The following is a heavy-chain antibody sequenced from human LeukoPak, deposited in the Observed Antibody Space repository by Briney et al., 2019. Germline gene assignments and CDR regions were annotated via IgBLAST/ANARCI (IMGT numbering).Heavy chain of an antibody. CDR1: GGSFSGYY. CDR3: ARAGGTKYYYGSGSYSAGARYFDY. J-gene: IGHJ4*02. V-gene: IGHV4-34*01. Sequence: PSETLSLTCAVYGGSFSGYYWSWIRQPPGKGLEWIGEINHSGSTNYNPSLKSRVTISVDTSKNQFSLKLSSVAAADTAVYYCARAGGTKYYYGSGSYSAGARYFDYWGQGTLVTVSS. D-gene: IGHD3-10*01. CDR2: INHSGST.